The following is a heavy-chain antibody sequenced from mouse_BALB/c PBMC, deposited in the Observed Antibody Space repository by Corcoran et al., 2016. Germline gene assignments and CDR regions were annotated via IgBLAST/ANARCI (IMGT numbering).Heavy chain of an antibody. CDR2: IDPANGNT. V-gene: IGHV14-3*02. D-gene: IGHD4-1*01. Sequence: EVQLQQSGAELVKPGASVKLSCTASGFNITDTYMHWVMQRPEQGLEWIGRIDPANGNTKYDPKFQGKATLTADTSSNTAYLQLSSLTSEDTAVYYCARSTGTIDYWGQGTTLTVSS. J-gene: IGHJ2*01. CDR1: GFNITDTY. CDR3: ARSTGTIDY.